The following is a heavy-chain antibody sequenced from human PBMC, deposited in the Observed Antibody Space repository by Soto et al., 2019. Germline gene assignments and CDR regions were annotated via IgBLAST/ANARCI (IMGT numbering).Heavy chain of an antibody. CDR2: IYYSGST. Sequence: SETLSLTCTVSGGSISSSSYYWGWIRQPPGKGLEWTGSIYYSGSTYYNPSLKSRVTISVDTSKNQFSLKLSSVTAADTAVYYCAVYDYIWGSSRDYWGQGTLVTVSS. CDR3: AVYDYIWGSSRDY. D-gene: IGHD3-16*01. V-gene: IGHV4-39*01. J-gene: IGHJ4*02. CDR1: GGSISSSSYY.